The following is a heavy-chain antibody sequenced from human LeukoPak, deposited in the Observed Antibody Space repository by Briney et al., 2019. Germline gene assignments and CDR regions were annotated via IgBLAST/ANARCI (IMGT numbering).Heavy chain of an antibody. D-gene: IGHD3-10*01. J-gene: IGHJ4*02. V-gene: IGHV3-74*01. Sequence: HPGGPLTLPCAAWRYTFSRYWVHWVRQGPGEGLVGVSRINEDGSSTSYAECVRGRFTISRDNAKNTLYLQMNSLRAEDAAVYYCTTDTFGARDSWSQGTLVTVSS. CDR1: RYTFSRYW. CDR2: INEDGSST. CDR3: TTDTFGARDS.